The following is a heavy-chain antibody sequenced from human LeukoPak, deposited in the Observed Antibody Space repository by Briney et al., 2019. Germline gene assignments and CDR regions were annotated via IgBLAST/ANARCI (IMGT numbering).Heavy chain of an antibody. CDR3: ARGGGATTSDPDAFDI. V-gene: IGHV3-23*01. Sequence: GGSLRLSCAASGFTFSSSAMSWVRQAPGKGLEWVAAISDTGRLSYYADSVKGRFTISRDNSKNTLYLQMNSLRAEDTAVYYCARGGGATTSDPDAFDIWGQGTMVTVSS. CDR1: GFTFSSSA. CDR2: ISDTGRLS. D-gene: IGHD1-26*01. J-gene: IGHJ3*02.